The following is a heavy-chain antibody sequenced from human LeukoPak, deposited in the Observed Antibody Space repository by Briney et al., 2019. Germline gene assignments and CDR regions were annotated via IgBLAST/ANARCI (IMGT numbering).Heavy chain of an antibody. CDR1: GASISSSTCY. CDR3: ARTCGRGTIDPGTSGFVDY. CDR2: IFYSGST. J-gene: IGHJ4*02. D-gene: IGHD3-22*01. V-gene: IGHV4-39*01. Sequence: SETLSLTCPVSGASISSSTCYWDWIRQPPGKGLEWMGSIFYSGSTNYKSSLWSRITISIDTSKNQFSLKLHSVTAADTAVYYCARTCGRGTIDPGTSGFVDYWGQGTLVTVSS.